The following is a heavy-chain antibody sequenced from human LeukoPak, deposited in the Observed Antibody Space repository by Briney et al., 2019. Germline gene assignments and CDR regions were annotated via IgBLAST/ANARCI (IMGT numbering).Heavy chain of an antibody. Sequence: SETLSLTCTVSGYSISSGYFWGWIRQPPGKGLEWIGYIYYSGSTNYNPSLKSRVTISVDTSKNQFSLKLSSVTAADTAVYYCARYGSGSYYNRHYYYYMDVWGKGTTVTVSS. V-gene: IGHV4-38-2*02. J-gene: IGHJ6*03. CDR1: GYSISSGYF. D-gene: IGHD3-10*01. CDR2: IYYSGST. CDR3: ARYGSGSYYNRHYYYYMDV.